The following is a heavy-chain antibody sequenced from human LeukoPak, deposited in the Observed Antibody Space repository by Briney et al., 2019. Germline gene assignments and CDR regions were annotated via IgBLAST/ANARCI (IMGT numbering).Heavy chain of an antibody. CDR1: GDSVSSNSAA. CDR3: ARDRRQSAGSSGWYNWFDP. V-gene: IGHV6-1*01. CDR2: TYYRSKWYN. Sequence: SQTLSLTCAISGDSVSSNSAAWNWIRQSPSRGLEWLGRTYYRSKWYNDYAVSVKSRITINPDTSKNQFSLQLNSVTPEDTAVYYCARDRRQSAGSSGWYNWFDPWGQGTLVTVSS. D-gene: IGHD6-19*01. J-gene: IGHJ5*02.